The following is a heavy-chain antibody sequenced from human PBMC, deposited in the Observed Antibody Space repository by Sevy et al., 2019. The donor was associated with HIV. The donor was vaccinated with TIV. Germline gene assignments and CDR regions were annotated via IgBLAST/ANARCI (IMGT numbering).Heavy chain of an antibody. J-gene: IGHJ3*02. Sequence: GGSLRLSCAASGFTFSSYGMHWVRQAPGNGLEWVAVIWYDGSNKYYADSVKGRFTISRDNSKNTLYLQMNSLRAEDTAVYYCARGRLIVATTKGPDAFDIWGQGTMVTVSS. V-gene: IGHV3-33*01. D-gene: IGHD5-12*01. CDR2: IWYDGSNK. CDR3: ARGRLIVATTKGPDAFDI. CDR1: GFTFSSYG.